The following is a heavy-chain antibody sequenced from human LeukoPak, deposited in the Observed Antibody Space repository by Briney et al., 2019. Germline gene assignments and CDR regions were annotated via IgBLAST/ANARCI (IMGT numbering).Heavy chain of an antibody. D-gene: IGHD3-10*01. CDR3: ARRPYSLVRGVIYYYYYMDV. CDR1: GGSFSGYY. V-gene: IGHV4-34*01. J-gene: IGHJ6*03. CDR2: INHSGST. Sequence: PSETLSLTCAVYGGSFSGYYWSWIRQPPGKGLEWIGEINHSGSTNYNPSLKSRVTISVDTSKNQFPLKLSSVTAADTAVYYCARRPYSLVRGVIYYYYYMDVWGKGTTVTISS.